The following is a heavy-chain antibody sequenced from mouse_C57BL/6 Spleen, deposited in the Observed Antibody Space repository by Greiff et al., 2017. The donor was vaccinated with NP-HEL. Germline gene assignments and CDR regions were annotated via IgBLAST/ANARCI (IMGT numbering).Heavy chain of an antibody. CDR2: IRSKSNNYAT. V-gene: IGHV10-1*01. CDR1: GFSFNTYA. CDR3: VRHARGYYYAMDY. J-gene: IGHJ4*01. D-gene: IGHD3-1*01. Sequence: EVQLVESGGGLVQPKGSLKLSCAASGFSFNTYAMNWVRQAPGKGLEWVARIRSKSNNYATYYADSVKDRFTISRDDSESMLYLQMNNLKTEDTSMYYCVRHARGYYYAMDYWGQGTSVTVSS.